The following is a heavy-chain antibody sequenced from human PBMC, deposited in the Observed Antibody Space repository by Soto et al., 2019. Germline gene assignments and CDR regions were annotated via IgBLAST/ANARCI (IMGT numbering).Heavy chain of an antibody. D-gene: IGHD5-12*01. CDR1: GESFSSYY. Sequence: SETLSLTCAASGESFSSYYWTWIRQPPGKGLEWIAEINQRGSTKYNPSLKSRVAISIDTSKNQFSMKLTSVTAADTSVYYWARSDIVTTNWFDPWGQGTLVTVSS. CDR2: INQRGST. V-gene: IGHV4-34*01. CDR3: ARSDIVTTNWFDP. J-gene: IGHJ5*02.